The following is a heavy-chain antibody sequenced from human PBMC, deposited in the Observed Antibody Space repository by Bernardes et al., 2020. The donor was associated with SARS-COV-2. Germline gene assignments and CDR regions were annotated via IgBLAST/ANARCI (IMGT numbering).Heavy chain of an antibody. Sequence: GSLRLSCAASGFTFSDYYMSWIRQAPGKGLEWVSYISSSGSTIYYADSVKGRFTISRDNAKNSLYLQMNSLRAEDTAVYYCARIADGFLEWLFFDYWGQGTLVTVSS. CDR2: ISSSGSTI. CDR3: ARIADGFLEWLFFDY. D-gene: IGHD3-3*01. V-gene: IGHV3-11*01. J-gene: IGHJ4*02. CDR1: GFTFSDYY.